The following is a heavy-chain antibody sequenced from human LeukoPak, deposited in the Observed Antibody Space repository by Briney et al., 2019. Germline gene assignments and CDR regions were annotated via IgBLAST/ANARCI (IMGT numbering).Heavy chain of an antibody. CDR3: ARPIAVAENWFDP. CDR2: INQDGSEI. CDR1: GFTFRSYW. D-gene: IGHD6-19*01. Sequence: GGSLRLSCVASGFTFRSYWMSWVRQAPGKGLEWVANINQDGSEIYYVDPVKGRFTISRDNAKNSLSLQMNSLRGEDTAVYYCARPIAVAENWFDPWGQGTLVTVSS. J-gene: IGHJ5*02. V-gene: IGHV3-7*01.